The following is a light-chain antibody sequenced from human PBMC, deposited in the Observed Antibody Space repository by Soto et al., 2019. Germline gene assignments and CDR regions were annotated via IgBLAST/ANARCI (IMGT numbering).Light chain of an antibody. CDR1: QSVSSNY. J-gene: IGKJ1*01. CDR3: QQYVTSPRWT. V-gene: IGKV3-20*01. CDR2: GAS. Sequence: EIVLTQSPGTLSLSPGERATLPCRASQSVSSNYLAWYQQKPGQAPRLLIYGASSRATGIPDRFSGSGSGTDFTLTISRLEPEDFAVYYCQQYVTSPRWTFGQGTKVDIK.